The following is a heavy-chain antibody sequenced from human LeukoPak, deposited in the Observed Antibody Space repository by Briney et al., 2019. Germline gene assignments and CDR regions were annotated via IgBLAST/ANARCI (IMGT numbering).Heavy chain of an antibody. J-gene: IGHJ6*03. CDR3: ASGGCSGGSCYDSGYYYMDV. D-gene: IGHD2-15*01. CDR1: GFTFSSYW. CDR2: INTDGSST. V-gene: IGHV3-74*01. Sequence: GGSLRLSCAASGFTFSSYWMHWVRQAPGKGLVWVSRINTDGSSTSYADSVKGRFTISRDNAKNTLYLQMNSLRAEDTAVYYCASGGCSGGSCYDSGYYYMDVWGKGTTVTVSS.